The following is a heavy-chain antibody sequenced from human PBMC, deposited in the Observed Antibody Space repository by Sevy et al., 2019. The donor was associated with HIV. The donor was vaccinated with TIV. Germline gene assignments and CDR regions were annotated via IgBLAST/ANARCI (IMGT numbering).Heavy chain of an antibody. V-gene: IGHV3-11*06. CDR1: GFTFSDYY. J-gene: IGHJ3*02. Sequence: GGSLRLSCAASGFTFSDYYMSWIRQAPGKGLEWVSSISSRSNYIYYADSVKGRFTISRDNAKNSLYLQMNSLRAEDTAIYSCARDAREGSGYFHDGFDMWGQGTMVTVSS. CDR3: ARDAREGSGYFHDGFDM. CDR2: ISSRSNYI. D-gene: IGHD3-3*01.